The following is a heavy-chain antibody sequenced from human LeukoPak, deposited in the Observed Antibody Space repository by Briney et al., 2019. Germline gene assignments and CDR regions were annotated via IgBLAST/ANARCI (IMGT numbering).Heavy chain of an antibody. J-gene: IGHJ4*02. CDR3: AKDSRLKRSYSSGWNLFGY. Sequence: GRSLRLSCAASGFTFSSYGMHWVRQAPGKGLEWVAVISYDGSNKYYADSVKGRFTISRDNSKNTLYLQMNSLRAEDTAVYYCAKDSRLKRSYSSGWNLFGYWGQGTLVTVSS. CDR1: GFTFSSYG. V-gene: IGHV3-30*18. D-gene: IGHD6-19*01. CDR2: ISYDGSNK.